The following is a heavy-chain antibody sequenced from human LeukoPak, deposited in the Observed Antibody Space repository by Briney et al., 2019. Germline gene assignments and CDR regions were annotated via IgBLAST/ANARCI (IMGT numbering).Heavy chain of an antibody. J-gene: IGHJ6*03. CDR1: GGSMVATNW. V-gene: IGHV4-4*02. D-gene: IGHD3-10*01. CDR2: IYHSGTT. Sequence: SETLSLTCTVSGGSMVATNWWSWVRQTPGKGFEWIGEIYHSGTTNYNLYLKSRVSISVDTSKSQFSLKVNSVTAADTGVYYCGRGSYGSGSYMDVWGKGTTVIVSS. CDR3: GRGSYGSGSYMDV.